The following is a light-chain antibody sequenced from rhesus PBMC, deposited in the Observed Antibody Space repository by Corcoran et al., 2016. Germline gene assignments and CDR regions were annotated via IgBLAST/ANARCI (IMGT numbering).Light chain of an antibody. CDR3: QHYYNNPRT. Sequence: DIQMTQSPSALSASVGDRVTISCRASQNIYSNLAWYQQKPGKAPKLLIYAASSLQTGIPSRCSGSGSGTDFTLTISSLQPEDSAAYYCQHYYNNPRTFGQGTKVEIK. J-gene: IGKJ1*01. V-gene: IGKV1S12*01. CDR2: AAS. CDR1: QNIYSN.